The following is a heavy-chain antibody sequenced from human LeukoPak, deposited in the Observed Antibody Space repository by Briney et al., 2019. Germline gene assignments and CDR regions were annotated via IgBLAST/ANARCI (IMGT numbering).Heavy chain of an antibody. J-gene: IGHJ4*02. CDR1: GYTFTSYG. V-gene: IGHV1-18*01. CDR3: AREGSLLWFGESWYY. Sequence: ASVKVSCKASGYTFTSYGISWVRQAPGQGLEWMGWISAYNGNTNYAQKLQGRVTMTTDTSTSTAYMELRSLRSDDTAVYYCAREGSLLWFGESWYYWGQGTLVTVSS. D-gene: IGHD3-10*01. CDR2: ISAYNGNT.